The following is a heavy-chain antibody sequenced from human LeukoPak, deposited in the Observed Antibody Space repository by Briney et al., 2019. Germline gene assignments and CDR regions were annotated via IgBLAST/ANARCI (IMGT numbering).Heavy chain of an antibody. CDR1: GDSISTSGYY. CDR3: ARHKGSYSHLDS. V-gene: IGHV4-39*01. CDR2: IYFSGST. D-gene: IGHD1-26*01. Sequence: PSETLSLTCTVSGDSISTSGYYWGWIHQPPGKGLEWIGSIYFSGSTYYNPSLKNRVSISVDTSKNQFSLKLTSVTAADTAVYYCARHKGSYSHLDSWGQGTLVTVSS. J-gene: IGHJ4*02.